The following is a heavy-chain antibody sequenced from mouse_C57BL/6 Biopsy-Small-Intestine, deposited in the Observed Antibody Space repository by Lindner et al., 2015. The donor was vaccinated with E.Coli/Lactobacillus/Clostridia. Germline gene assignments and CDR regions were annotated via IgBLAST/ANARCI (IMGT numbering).Heavy chain of an antibody. CDR3: ARRDYGRYYFDN. J-gene: IGHJ2*01. D-gene: IGHD2-4*01. CDR1: GFTFSNYG. CDR2: ISSGGSYT. Sequence: VQLQESGGDLVKPGGSLKLSCAASGFTFSNYGMSWVRQTPDQRLEWVATISSGGSYTYYPDSVKGRFTISRDNAKNTLYLQMSSLKSEDTAMYYCARRDYGRYYFDNWGQGTTLTVSS. V-gene: IGHV5-6*01.